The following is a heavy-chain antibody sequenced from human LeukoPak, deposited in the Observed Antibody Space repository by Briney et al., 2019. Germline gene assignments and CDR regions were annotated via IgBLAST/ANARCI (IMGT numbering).Heavy chain of an antibody. V-gene: IGHV1-69*01. CDR3: ASGGYATHYATRLDY. J-gene: IGHJ4*02. CDR2: ITPIFGTA. D-gene: IGHD5-12*01. CDR1: GGTFSSYA. Sequence: SVKVSCKASGGTFSSYAISWVRQAPGQGLEWMGGITPIFGTANYAQKFQGRVTITADESTSTAYMELSSLRSEDTAVYYCASGGYATHYATRLDYWGQGTLVTVSS.